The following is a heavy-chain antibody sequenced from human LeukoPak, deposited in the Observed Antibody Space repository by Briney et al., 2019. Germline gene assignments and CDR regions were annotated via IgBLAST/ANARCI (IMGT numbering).Heavy chain of an antibody. CDR1: GFTFSSYA. Sequence: GGSLRLSCAASGFTFSSYAMSWVRQAPGKGLEWVSAISGSGGSTYSADSVKGRFTISRDNTKNSLYLHMSSLRADDTAVYFCATVAGYFDYWGQGTLVTVSS. J-gene: IGHJ4*02. CDR3: ATVAGYFDY. D-gene: IGHD2-21*01. CDR2: ISGSGGST. V-gene: IGHV3-23*01.